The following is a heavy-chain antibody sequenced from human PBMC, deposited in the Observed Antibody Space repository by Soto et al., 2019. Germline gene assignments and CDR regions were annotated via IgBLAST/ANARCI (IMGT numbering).Heavy chain of an antibody. CDR3: ARDRAAADAFDI. CDR1: GGSISRGGYY. Sequence: SETLSLTCTVSGGSISRGGYYWGWIRQHPGKGLEWIGDIYYSGSTYYNPSLKRRVTISVDTSKNQFSLKLSSVTAADTAVYYCARDRAAADAFDIWGQGTMGTVSS. J-gene: IGHJ3*02. CDR2: IYYSGST. D-gene: IGHD6-25*01. V-gene: IGHV4-31*03.